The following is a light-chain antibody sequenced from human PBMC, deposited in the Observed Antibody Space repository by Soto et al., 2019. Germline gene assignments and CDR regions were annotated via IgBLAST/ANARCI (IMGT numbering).Light chain of an antibody. V-gene: IGKV3-20*01. CDR1: QSVSNNY. CDR3: QQYGSSPPT. CDR2: GAS. Sequence: EIVLTQSPGTLSLSPGERATLSCRASQSVSNNYLAWYQRKPGQAPRLLIYGASSRATGIPGRFSGSGSGTDFTLTITRLEPKDFAVYYCQQYGSSPPTFGQGTKVEIK. J-gene: IGKJ1*01.